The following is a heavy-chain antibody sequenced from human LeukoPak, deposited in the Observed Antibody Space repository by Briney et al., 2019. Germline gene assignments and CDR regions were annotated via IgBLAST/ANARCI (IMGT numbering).Heavy chain of an antibody. V-gene: IGHV3-74*01. D-gene: IGHD1-26*01. Sequence: GGSLRLSCAASGFTFSSYWMHWVRQAPGKGLVWVSRLNSDGSSTGYADSVKGRFTISRDNAKNTLYLQMNSLRAEDTAVYYCAKGGSYPIAYWGQGALVTVSS. CDR1: GFTFSSYW. CDR3: AKGGSYPIAY. CDR2: LNSDGSST. J-gene: IGHJ4*02.